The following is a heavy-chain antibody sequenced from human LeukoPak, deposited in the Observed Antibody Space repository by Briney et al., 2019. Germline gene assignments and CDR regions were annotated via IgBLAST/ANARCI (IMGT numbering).Heavy chain of an antibody. CDR1: GFTFGDYA. CDR2: IRSKAYGGTT. CDR3: TRDTGFLEWLPPSDAFDI. J-gene: IGHJ3*02. Sequence: GGSLRLSCTASGFTFGDYAMSWFRQAPGKGLEWVGFIRSKAYGGTTEYAASVKGRFTISRDDSKSIAYLQMNSLKTEDTAVYYCTRDTGFLEWLPPSDAFDIWGQGTMVTVSS. D-gene: IGHD3-3*01. V-gene: IGHV3-49*03.